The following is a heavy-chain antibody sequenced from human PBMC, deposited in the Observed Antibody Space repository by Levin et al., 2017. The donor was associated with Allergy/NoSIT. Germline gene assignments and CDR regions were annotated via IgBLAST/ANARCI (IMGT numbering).Heavy chain of an antibody. V-gene: IGHV3-23*01. CDR2: ISASGGST. D-gene: IGHD5-12*01. CDR3: AKATGYSGYDPLDY. Sequence: GESLKISCAASGFTFSSYAMSWVRQAPGKGLEWVSAISASGGSTYYADSVKGRFTISRDNSKNTLYLQMNSLRAEDTAVYYCAKATGYSGYDPLDYWGQGTLVTVSS. CDR1: GFTFSSYA. J-gene: IGHJ4*02.